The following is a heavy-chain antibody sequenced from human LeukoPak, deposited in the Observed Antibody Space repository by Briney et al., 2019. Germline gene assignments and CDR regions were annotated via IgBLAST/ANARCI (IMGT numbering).Heavy chain of an antibody. CDR1: GDSISSNQQY. CDR3: ARHKKHHFWGGYPDL. Sequence: SETLSLTCIVSGDSISSNQQYWGWSRQPPGKGLEWIGSVYYTGSTYSNPSLTGRVTISVDTSKNQFSLRLNAMTARDTAVYFCARHKKHHFWGGYPDLWGQGTLVSVSS. D-gene: IGHD3-3*02. CDR2: VYYTGST. J-gene: IGHJ5*02. V-gene: IGHV4-39*01.